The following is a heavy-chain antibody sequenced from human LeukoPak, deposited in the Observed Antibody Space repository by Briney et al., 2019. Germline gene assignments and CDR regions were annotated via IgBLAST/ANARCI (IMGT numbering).Heavy chain of an antibody. CDR3: ASIAVAGRAFDY. J-gene: IGHJ4*02. CDR2: VNPNSDGT. Sequence: ASVKVSCTASGYTFTDYYIHWVRQAPGQGLEWMGWVNPNSDGTIYAQKFQGRVTMTRDTSISTAYMELSRLRSDDTAVYYCASIAVAGRAFDYWGQGTLVTVSS. CDR1: GYTFTDYY. V-gene: IGHV1-2*02. D-gene: IGHD6-19*01.